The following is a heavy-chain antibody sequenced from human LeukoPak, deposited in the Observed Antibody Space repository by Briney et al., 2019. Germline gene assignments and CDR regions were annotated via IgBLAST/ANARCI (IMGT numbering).Heavy chain of an antibody. Sequence: SETLSLTCTVSGDSISSSGYYWGWIRQPPGKGLEWIGNIHYSGSTNYNASLKSRVTISIDTSKNQFSLVLRSVTAADTAVYYCAKRGPGTGWSFDYWSQGTLITVSS. D-gene: IGHD6-19*01. CDR3: AKRGPGTGWSFDY. J-gene: IGHJ4*02. CDR2: IHYSGST. V-gene: IGHV4-39*01. CDR1: GDSISSSGYY.